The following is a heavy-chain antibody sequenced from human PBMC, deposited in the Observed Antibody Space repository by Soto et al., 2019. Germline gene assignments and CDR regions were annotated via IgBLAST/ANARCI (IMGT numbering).Heavy chain of an antibody. CDR1: GGSISSYY. V-gene: IGHV4-59*01. D-gene: IGHD3-3*01. J-gene: IGHJ6*02. Sequence: SETLSLTCTVSGGSISSYYWSWIRQPPGKGLEWIGYIYYSGSTNYNPSLKSRVTISVDTSKNQFSLKLSSVTAADTAVYYCARAGRGVVITGYYGMDVWGQGTTVTVSS. CDR2: IYYSGST. CDR3: ARAGRGVVITGYYGMDV.